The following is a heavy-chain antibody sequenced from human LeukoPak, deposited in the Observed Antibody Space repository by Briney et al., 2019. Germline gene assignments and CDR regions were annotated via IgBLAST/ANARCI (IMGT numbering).Heavy chain of an antibody. J-gene: IGHJ6*03. V-gene: IGHV3-53*01. Sequence: GGSLRLSCVAFGFTVSTNHMSWVRRAPGKGLEWVSGFHDAGTTYFADAVKGRFTISRDNTKNTLFLQMNSLRAEDTAVYYCARRYDSGTYGHYMDVWGKGTTVTVSS. CDR2: FHDAGTT. CDR3: ARRYDSGTYGHYMDV. D-gene: IGHD3-10*01. CDR1: GFTVSTNH.